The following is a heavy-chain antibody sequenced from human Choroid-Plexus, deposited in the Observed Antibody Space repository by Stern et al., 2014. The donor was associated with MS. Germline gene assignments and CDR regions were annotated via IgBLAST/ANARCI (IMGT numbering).Heavy chain of an antibody. CDR3: AKDRQYLTYFFDH. V-gene: IGHV3-30*18. J-gene: IGHJ5*02. CDR2: VSHDGSNK. D-gene: IGHD2/OR15-2a*01. Sequence: VQLVESGGGVVQPGRPLRLSCVASGFTLGSCAMHWVRQAPGKGLEWVAGVSHDGSNKYYADSVKGSFTISRDNSQNTLYMQMSSLRPEDTAVYYCAKDRQYLTYFFDHWGQGSLVTVSS. CDR1: GFTLGSCA.